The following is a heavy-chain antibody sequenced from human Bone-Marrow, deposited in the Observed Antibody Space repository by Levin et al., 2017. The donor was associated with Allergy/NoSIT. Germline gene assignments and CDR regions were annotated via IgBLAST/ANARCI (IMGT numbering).Heavy chain of an antibody. CDR2: ISYDGSEK. CDR3: VRNSASPLEWSMDV. J-gene: IGHJ6*02. V-gene: IGHV3-30*19. Sequence: GGSLRLSCAASGFNFEVYGIHWVRQAPGKGLEWASIISYDGSEKYFADSVKGRFTISRDNAKNTVSLQMNSLRNEDTALYYCVRNSASPLEWSMDVWGQGTMVTVSS. CDR1: GFNFEVYG. D-gene: IGHD3-3*01.